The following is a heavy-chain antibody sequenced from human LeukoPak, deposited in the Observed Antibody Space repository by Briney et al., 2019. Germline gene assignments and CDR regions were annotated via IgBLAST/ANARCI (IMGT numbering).Heavy chain of an antibody. J-gene: IGHJ5*02. CDR3: ARDASYYDSSGPSRGWFDP. Sequence: PSETLSLTCTVSGGSISSYYWSWIRQPPGKGLEWIGYIYYSGSTNYNPSLKSRVTISVDTSKNQFSLKLSSMTAADTAVYYCARDASYYDSSGPSRGWFDPWGQGTLVTVSS. CDR2: IYYSGST. CDR1: GGSISSYY. V-gene: IGHV4-59*01. D-gene: IGHD3-22*01.